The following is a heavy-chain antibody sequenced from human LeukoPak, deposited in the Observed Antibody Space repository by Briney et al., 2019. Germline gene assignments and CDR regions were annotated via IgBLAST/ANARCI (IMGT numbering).Heavy chain of an antibody. V-gene: IGHV4-61*02. D-gene: IGHD3-3*01. CDR3: ARDWGWDFWSGPHAVDI. CDR2: IYTSGST. J-gene: IGHJ3*02. Sequence: KTSQTLSLTCTVSGGSISSGSYYWSWIRQPAGKGLEWIGRIYTSGSTNYNPSLKSRVTISVDTSKNQFSLKLSSVTAADTAVYYCARDWGWDFWSGPHAVDIWGQGTMVTVSS. CDR1: GGSISSGSYY.